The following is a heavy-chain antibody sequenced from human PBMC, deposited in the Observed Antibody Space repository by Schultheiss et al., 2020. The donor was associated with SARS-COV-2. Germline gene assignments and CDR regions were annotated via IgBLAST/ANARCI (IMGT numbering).Heavy chain of an antibody. CDR2: IKSKTDGGTT. CDR1: GFTFSSYA. V-gene: IGHV3-15*01. D-gene: IGHD2-2*02. J-gene: IGHJ4*02. CDR3: TTRGVVPAAIRRGDIDY. Sequence: GGSLRLSCAASGFTFSSYAMHWVRQAPGKGLEWVGRIKSKTDGGTTDYAAPVKGRFTISRDDSKNTLYLQMNSLKTEDTAVYYCTTRGVVPAAIRRGDIDYWGQGTLVTVSS.